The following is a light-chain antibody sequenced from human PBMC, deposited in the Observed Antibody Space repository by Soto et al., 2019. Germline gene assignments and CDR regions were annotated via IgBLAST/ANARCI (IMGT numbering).Light chain of an antibody. CDR3: QQRSNWPPYT. Sequence: EIVLTQSPATLSLSPGERATLSCRASQSVSSYLAWYQQKPGQSPRLLIYDASNRATGIPARFSGSGSGIDFTLTISSLEPEDFAVYYCQQRSNWPPYTFGQGTKVDIK. V-gene: IGKV3-11*01. CDR1: QSVSSY. CDR2: DAS. J-gene: IGKJ2*01.